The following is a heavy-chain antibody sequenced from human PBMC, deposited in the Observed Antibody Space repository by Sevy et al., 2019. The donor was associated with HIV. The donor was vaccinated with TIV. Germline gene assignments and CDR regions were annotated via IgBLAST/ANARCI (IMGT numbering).Heavy chain of an antibody. CDR1: GFTFNRYA. V-gene: IGHV3-23*01. CDR2: LIGGGSRT. D-gene: IGHD2-8*02. Sequence: GESLKISCAASGFTFNRYAMSWFRQAPGEGLEWVSTLIGGGSRTYYADSVTGRFIISRDNSRNTLYLQMNSLRAEDTAIYYCAKRRVQSGLSGGGANYGMDVCGRGTTVTVSS. CDR3: AKRRVQSGLSGGGANYGMDV. J-gene: IGHJ6*02.